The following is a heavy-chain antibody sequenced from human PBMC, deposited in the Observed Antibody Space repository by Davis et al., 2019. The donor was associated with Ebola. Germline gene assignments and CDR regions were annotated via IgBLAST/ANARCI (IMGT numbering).Heavy chain of an antibody. CDR3: ARGSYGDRVY. CDR2: IYYSGIT. Sequence: MPGGSLRLSCTVSGGSISSYYWSWIRQTPGKGLEWIGYIYYSGITKYNPSLKSRVTISIDTSKTQFSLNLSSVTAADTAVYYCARGSYGDRVYWGQGTLVTVSS. CDR1: GGSISSYY. J-gene: IGHJ4*02. V-gene: IGHV4-59*01. D-gene: IGHD2-21*01.